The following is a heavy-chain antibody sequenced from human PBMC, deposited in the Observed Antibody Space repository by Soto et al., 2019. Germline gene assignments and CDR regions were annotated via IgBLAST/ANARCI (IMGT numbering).Heavy chain of an antibody. CDR2: IYTSGST. V-gene: IGHV4-4*07. J-gene: IGHJ4*02. Sequence: PSETLSLTCTFSCGSISSYYWSWNRQPAGKGLGWIGRIYTSGSTNYNPSLKSRVTMSVDTSKNQFSLKLSSVTAADTAVYYCARRVVGATVLFDYWGQGTLVTVS. D-gene: IGHD2-15*01. CDR3: ARRVVGATVLFDY. CDR1: CGSISSYY.